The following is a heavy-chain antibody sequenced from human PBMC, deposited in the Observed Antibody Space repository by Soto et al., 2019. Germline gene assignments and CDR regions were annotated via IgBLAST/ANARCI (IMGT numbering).Heavy chain of an antibody. CDR3: ARSRSGTRAFDI. V-gene: IGHV5-10-1*04. CDR1: GYTFNDYW. CDR2: IDPKYSST. Sequence: GESLKISCKGSGYTFNDYWIHWVRQVPGKGLEWMGRIDPKYSSTRYSPSFQGQVTISADKSISTAYLQWSSLKASDTAMYYCARSRSGTRAFDIWGQGTMVTVSS. J-gene: IGHJ3*02. D-gene: IGHD1-7*01.